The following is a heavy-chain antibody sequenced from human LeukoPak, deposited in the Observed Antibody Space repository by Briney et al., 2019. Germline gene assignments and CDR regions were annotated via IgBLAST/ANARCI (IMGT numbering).Heavy chain of an antibody. CDR1: GYTFTSYG. J-gene: IGHJ6*02. Sequence: ASVKVSCKASGYTFTSYGISWVRQAPGQGLKWMGWISAYNGNTNYAQKLQGRVTMTTDTSTSTAYMELRSLRSDDTAVYYCARVSDDFWSGFYYYGMDVWGQGTTVTVSS. CDR3: ARVSDDFWSGFYYYGMDV. CDR2: ISAYNGNT. V-gene: IGHV1-18*01. D-gene: IGHD3-3*01.